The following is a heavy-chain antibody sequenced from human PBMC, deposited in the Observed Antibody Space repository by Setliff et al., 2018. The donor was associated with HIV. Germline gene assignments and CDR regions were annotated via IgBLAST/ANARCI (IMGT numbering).Heavy chain of an antibody. CDR3: HSGYDTEEQSYFDY. V-gene: IGHV3-74*01. J-gene: IGHJ4*02. D-gene: IGHD5-12*01. Sequence: PGGSLRLSCAASGFTFDRFWMHWVRQAPGKGLVRVSRVNRDGSSTTYADSVKDRFTISRDNAKNTLYLQMNSLRAEDTGVYYCHSGYDTEEQSYFDYWGQGALVTVSS. CDR2: VNRDGSST. CDR1: GFTFDRFW.